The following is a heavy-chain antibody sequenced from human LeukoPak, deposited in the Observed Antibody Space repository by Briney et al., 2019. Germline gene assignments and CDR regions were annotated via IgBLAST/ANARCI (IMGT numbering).Heavy chain of an antibody. V-gene: IGHV4-30-2*01. CDR1: GGSISSGGYS. J-gene: IGHJ3*02. CDR2: IYHSGSA. Sequence: PSQTLSLTCAVSGGSISSGGYSWSWIRQPPGKGLEWIGYIYHSGSAYYNPSLKSRVTISVDRSKNQFSLKLSSVTAADTAVYYCARVGSSGYTGRAFDIWGQGTMVTVSS. CDR3: ARVGSSGYTGRAFDI. D-gene: IGHD3-22*01.